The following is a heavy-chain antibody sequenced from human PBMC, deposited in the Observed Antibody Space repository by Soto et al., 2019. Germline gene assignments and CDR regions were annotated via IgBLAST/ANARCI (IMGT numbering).Heavy chain of an antibody. CDR2: LGGSNSDT. CDR3: AKDKVDHNSVWDPFDI. Sequence: GGSLRLSCAASGFTFRDYAISWVRQAPGKGLEWVSGLGGSNSDTHYAASVEGRFTVSRDNSKSTMFLQMNSLRVEDTAVYYCAKDKVDHNSVWDPFDIWGQGTLVTVSS. J-gene: IGHJ3*02. D-gene: IGHD2-15*01. CDR1: GFTFRDYA. V-gene: IGHV3-23*01.